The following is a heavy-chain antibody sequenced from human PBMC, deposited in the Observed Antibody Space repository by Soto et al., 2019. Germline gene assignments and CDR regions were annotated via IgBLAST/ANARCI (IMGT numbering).Heavy chain of an antibody. CDR2: ISNRGDK. CDR3: AREPRYCRGGSCSITGDAYDI. V-gene: IGHV3-66*01. J-gene: IGHJ3*02. CDR1: GLIVSTTS. Sequence: EVQLVESGGGLVQPGGPLRLSCTPSGLIVSTTSVNGSAQAPGKVLEGFSVISNRGDKHYADSVRGRFSLSRDISDNTLHLQMNNLRVEDTAVYYCAREPRYCRGGSCSITGDAYDIWGQGTMVTVSS. D-gene: IGHD2-15*01.